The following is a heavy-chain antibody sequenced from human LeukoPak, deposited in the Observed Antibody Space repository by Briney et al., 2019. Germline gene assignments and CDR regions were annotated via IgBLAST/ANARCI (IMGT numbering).Heavy chain of an antibody. CDR3: AKAISGSYFDYFDY. V-gene: IGHV3-30*18. Sequence: PGGSLRLSCAASGFTFSSYGMHWVRQAPGKGLEWVAVISYDGSNKYYADSVKGRFTISRDNSKNTLYLQMNSLRAEDTAVYYCAKAISGSYFDYFDYWGQGTLVTVSS. J-gene: IGHJ4*02. CDR1: GFTFSSYG. CDR2: ISYDGSNK. D-gene: IGHD1-26*01.